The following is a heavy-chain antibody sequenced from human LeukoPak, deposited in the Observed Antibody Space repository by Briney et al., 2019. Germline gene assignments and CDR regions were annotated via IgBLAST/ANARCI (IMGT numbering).Heavy chain of an antibody. CDR1: GFTFSSYA. D-gene: IGHD1-26*01. J-gene: IGHJ5*02. CDR2: VSSKGGST. CDR3: ARDSGSYFRNNWFDP. V-gene: IGHV3-64*01. Sequence: PGGSLRLSCAASGFTFSSYAMHWVRQAPGKGLEFVSAVSSKGGSTYYANSVKGRFTISRDNSKNTLYLQMGSLRAEDTAVYYCARDSGSYFRNNWFDPWGQGTLVTVSS.